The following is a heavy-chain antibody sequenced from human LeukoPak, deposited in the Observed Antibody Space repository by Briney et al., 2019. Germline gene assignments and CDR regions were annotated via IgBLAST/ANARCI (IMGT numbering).Heavy chain of an antibody. D-gene: IGHD6-19*01. V-gene: IGHV4-4*02. J-gene: IGHJ3*02. Sequence: PSGTLSLTCAVSGGSISNTDHWNWVRQPPGTGLEWIGEMYHDGCTNYNPSLKSRVTMSVDKSKNHFSLKLTSVTAADTAVYYCARSRGAVAGWSFDIWGQGTVVTVSS. CDR1: GGSISNTDH. CDR2: MYHDGCT. CDR3: ARSRGAVAGWSFDI.